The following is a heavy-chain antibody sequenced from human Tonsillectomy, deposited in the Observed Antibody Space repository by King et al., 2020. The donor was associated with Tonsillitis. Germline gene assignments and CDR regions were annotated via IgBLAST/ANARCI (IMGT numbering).Heavy chain of an antibody. CDR1: GFTFNSYN. Sequence: VQLVESGGGLVKPGGSLRLSCAASGFTFNSYNMNWVRQAPGKGLEWVSSISSSSSYIYYADSVKGRFTISRDNAKNSRYLQMNSLRTEDTAVYYCARDRYRGSSPVDYWGQGTLVTVSS. J-gene: IGHJ4*02. V-gene: IGHV3-21*01. D-gene: IGHD1-26*01. CDR2: ISSSSSYI. CDR3: ARDRYRGSSPVDY.